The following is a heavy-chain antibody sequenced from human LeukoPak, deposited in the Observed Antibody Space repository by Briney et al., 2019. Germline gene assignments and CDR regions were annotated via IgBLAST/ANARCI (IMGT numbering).Heavy chain of an antibody. D-gene: IGHD5-24*01. CDR1: GFSFSTHW. Sequence: GGSLRLSCAASGFSFSTHWMSWFRQAPGKGLEWVALIKQDGSDIHYVDSVKGRFTISRDNAKNSLSLQMNSLRADDTAVYYCAGDEGWTFDIWGQGTKVTVSS. V-gene: IGHV3-7*01. CDR2: IKQDGSDI. J-gene: IGHJ3*02. CDR3: AGDEGWTFDI.